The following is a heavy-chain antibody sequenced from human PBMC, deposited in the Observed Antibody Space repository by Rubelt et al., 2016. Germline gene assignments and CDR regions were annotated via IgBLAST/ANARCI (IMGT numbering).Heavy chain of an antibody. J-gene: IGHJ3*02. CDR1: GYTFTSYA. CDR2: INAGNGNT. V-gene: IGHV1-3*01. CDR3: AADQGSYLIDAFDI. Sequence: QVQLVQSGAEVKKPGASVKVSCKASGYTFTSYAMHWVRQAPGQRLEWMGWINAGNGNTNYAQKFQERVTITRDMSTSTAYMELSSLRSEDTAVYYCAADQGSYLIDAFDIWGQGTMVTVSS. D-gene: IGHD1-26*01.